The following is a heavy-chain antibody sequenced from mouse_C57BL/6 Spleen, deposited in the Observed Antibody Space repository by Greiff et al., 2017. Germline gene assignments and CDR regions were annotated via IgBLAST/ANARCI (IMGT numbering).Heavy chain of an antibody. D-gene: IGHD2-4*01. CDR2: IYPRSGNT. Sequence: QVQLKESGAELARPGASVKLSCKASGYTFTSYGISWVKQRTGQGLEWIGEIYPRSGNTYYNEKFKGKATLTADKSSSTAYMELRSLTSEDSAVYFCARRGDYEIDYWGQGTTLTVSS. CDR1: GYTFTSYG. V-gene: IGHV1-81*01. J-gene: IGHJ2*01. CDR3: ARRGDYEIDY.